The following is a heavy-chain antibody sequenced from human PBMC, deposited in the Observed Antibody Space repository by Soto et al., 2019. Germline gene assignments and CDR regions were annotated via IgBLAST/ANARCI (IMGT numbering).Heavy chain of an antibody. Sequence: SQTLSLPCXGSGDTVSSNSVAWNWVRQSPSRGLEWLGRTYYRSRWYSDYAVSVRSRIDINADTSKNQVSLQLNSVTPEDTAVYYCARSEEDSDYYYYGMDVWGQGTTVTVSS. D-gene: IGHD2-15*01. CDR1: GDTVSSNSVA. J-gene: IGHJ6*02. CDR2: TYYRSRWYS. CDR3: ARSEEDSDYYYYGMDV. V-gene: IGHV6-1*01.